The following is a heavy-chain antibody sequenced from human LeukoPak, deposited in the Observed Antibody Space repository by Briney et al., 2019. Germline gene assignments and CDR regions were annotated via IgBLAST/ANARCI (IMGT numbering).Heavy chain of an antibody. CDR1: GFTFDDYG. CDR2: INWNGGST. J-gene: IGHJ4*02. V-gene: IGHV3-20*04. Sequence: PGGSLRLSCAASGFTFDDYGMNWVRQAPGKGLEWVSGINWNGGSTGYADSVKGRFTISRDNAKNSLYLQMNSLRAEDTALYYCARDQSAGYSSNDFDYWGQGTLVTVSS. CDR3: ARDQSAGYSSNDFDY. D-gene: IGHD6-13*01.